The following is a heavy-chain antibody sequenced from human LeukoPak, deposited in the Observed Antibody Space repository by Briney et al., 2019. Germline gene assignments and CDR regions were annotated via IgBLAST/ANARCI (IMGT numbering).Heavy chain of an antibody. J-gene: IGHJ5*02. CDR3: ASTGDSSSSNWFAP. Sequence: SETLCLTCAVYGGTFSTYYWRWIRQPPGKGLEWIGEINHSGSTNYNPSLKSQVTISVDTSKNQSSLKLSSVTAADTAVYYCASTGDSSSSNWFAPWGQGTLVTVSS. CDR1: GGTFSTYY. V-gene: IGHV4-34*08. CDR2: INHSGST. D-gene: IGHD6-13*01.